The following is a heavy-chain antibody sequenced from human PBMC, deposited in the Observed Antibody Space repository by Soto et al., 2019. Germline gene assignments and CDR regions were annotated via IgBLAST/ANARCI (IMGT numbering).Heavy chain of an antibody. Sequence: PSETLSLTCTVSGGSISSGGYYWSWIRQHPGKGLEWIGYIYYSGSTYYNPSLKSRVTISVDTSKNQFSLKLSSVTAADTAVYYCARAGSYLKTEVPEFDYWGQGTLVTVSS. CDR3: ARAGSYLKTEVPEFDY. J-gene: IGHJ4*02. V-gene: IGHV4-31*03. CDR1: GGSISSGGYY. D-gene: IGHD1-26*01. CDR2: IYYSGST.